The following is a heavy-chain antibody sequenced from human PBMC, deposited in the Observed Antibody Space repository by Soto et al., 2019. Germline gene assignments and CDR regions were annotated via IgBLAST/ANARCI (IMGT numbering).Heavy chain of an antibody. CDR1: GVSLSTVGVG. CDR3: AHVAERGFGPYEF. Sequence: QITLKESGPPLVKPTQTLTLTCTVSGVSLSTVGVGVAWFRQPPGKALEWLTLIYWDDDTRYRPSLKSRLTITKDTSKNQVVLTMTDMDPVDTATYFCAHVAERGFGPYEFWGQGALVTVSS. CDR2: IYWDDDT. V-gene: IGHV2-5*02. J-gene: IGHJ4*02. D-gene: IGHD3-22*01.